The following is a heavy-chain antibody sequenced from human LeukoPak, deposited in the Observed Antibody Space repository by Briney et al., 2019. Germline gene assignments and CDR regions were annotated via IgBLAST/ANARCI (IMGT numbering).Heavy chain of an antibody. CDR2: ISSSSSYI. Sequence: GGSLRLSCAASGFSFSIYSMNWVRQAPGKGLEWVSSISSSSSYIYYADSVKGRFTISRDNAKNSLYLQMDSLRAEDTAVYYCARAYYGSGTSHFDSWGQGTLVTVST. CDR1: GFSFSIYS. CDR3: ARAYYGSGTSHFDS. D-gene: IGHD3-10*01. J-gene: IGHJ4*02. V-gene: IGHV3-21*01.